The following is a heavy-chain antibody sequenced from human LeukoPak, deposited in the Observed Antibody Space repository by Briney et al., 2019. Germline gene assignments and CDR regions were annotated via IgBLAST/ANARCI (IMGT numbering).Heavy chain of an antibody. D-gene: IGHD3-10*01. CDR3: ARDLRYYYGSGSDDY. CDR2: IYHSGST. J-gene: IGHJ4*02. CDR1: GGPISSSNW. Sequence: PSETLSLTCAVSGGPISSSNWWSWVRQPPGKGLEWIGEIYHSGSTNYNPSLKSRVTISVDTSKNQFSLKLSSVTAADTAVYYCARDLRYYYGSGSDDYWGQGTLVTVSS. V-gene: IGHV4-4*02.